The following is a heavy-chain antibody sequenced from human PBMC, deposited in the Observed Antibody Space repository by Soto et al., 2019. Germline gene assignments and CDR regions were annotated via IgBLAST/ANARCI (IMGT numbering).Heavy chain of an antibody. J-gene: IGHJ3*02. V-gene: IGHV4-59*01. CDR3: ARGRGGTYDAFDI. D-gene: IGHD1-26*01. CDR1: GGSMSRYF. CDR2: IYYSGTT. Sequence: SETLSLTCTVSGGSMSRYFWSWIRQPPGKGLEWIGYIYYSGTTNYNPSLKSRVTTSRDTSKNQFSLKVVSLTAADTAFYYCARGRGGTYDAFDIWGPGTLVTVSS.